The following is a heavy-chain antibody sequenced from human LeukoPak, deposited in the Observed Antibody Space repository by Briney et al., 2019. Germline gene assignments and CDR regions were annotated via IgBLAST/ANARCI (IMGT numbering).Heavy chain of an antibody. V-gene: IGHV3-33*08. CDR3: ARSGITGTTTYFDY. CDR2: IWYDGSNK. D-gene: IGHD1-20*01. CDR1: GYIFSSYA. J-gene: IGHJ4*02. Sequence: PGGSLRLSCAASGYIFSSYAIHWVRQAPGKGLEWVAVIWYDGSNKYYADSVKGRFTISRDNSKNTLYLQMNSLRAEDTAVYYCARSGITGTTTYFDYWGQGTLVTVSS.